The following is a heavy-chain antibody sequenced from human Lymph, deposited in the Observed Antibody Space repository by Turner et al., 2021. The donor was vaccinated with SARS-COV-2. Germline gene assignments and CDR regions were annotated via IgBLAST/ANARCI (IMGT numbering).Heavy chain of an antibody. CDR3: ARLPIARGYSGYDFYYFDY. CDR1: GYSFPTYW. V-gene: IGHV5-51*01. Sequence: EVQLVQSGAEGKKPGESLKISCKGSGYSFPTYWIGWVRRMPGKGLEWMGIIYPCDSDTRYSPSFQGQVTISADKSISTAYLQWSSLKASDTAMYYCARLPIARGYSGYDFYYFDYWGQGTLVTVSS. CDR2: IYPCDSDT. D-gene: IGHD5-12*01. J-gene: IGHJ4*02.